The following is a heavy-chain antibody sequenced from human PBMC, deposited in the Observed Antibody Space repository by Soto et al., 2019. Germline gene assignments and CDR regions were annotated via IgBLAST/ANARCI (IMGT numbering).Heavy chain of an antibody. D-gene: IGHD6-13*01. Sequence: QVQLVQSGAEVKKPGSSVKVSCKASGGTFSSYAIRWVRQAPGQGLEWMGGIIPIFGTANYAQKFQGRVTITADESTSIAYMALSTLRSEDTAVYYCASSSIAPPGYSYGMDVWGQGTTVTVSS. V-gene: IGHV1-69*12. CDR3: ASSSIAPPGYSYGMDV. CDR1: GGTFSSYA. CDR2: IIPIFGTA. J-gene: IGHJ6*02.